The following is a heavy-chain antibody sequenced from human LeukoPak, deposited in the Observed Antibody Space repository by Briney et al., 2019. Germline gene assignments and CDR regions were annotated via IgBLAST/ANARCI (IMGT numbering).Heavy chain of an antibody. CDR2: ISGSGGST. J-gene: IGHJ4*02. V-gene: IGHV3-23*01. D-gene: IGHD6-19*01. CDR3: AKDKTPSIAVAGTYDY. CDR1: GFTFSSYA. Sequence: GGSLRLSCAASGFTFSSYAMSWVRQAPGKGLEWVSAISGSGGSTYYADSVKGRFTISRDNSKNTLYLQMNSLRAEDTAVYYCAKDKTPSIAVAGTYDYWGQGTLVTVSS.